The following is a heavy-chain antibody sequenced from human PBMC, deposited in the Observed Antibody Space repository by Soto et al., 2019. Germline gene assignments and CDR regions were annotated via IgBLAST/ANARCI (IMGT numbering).Heavy chain of an antibody. J-gene: IGHJ6*02. D-gene: IGHD2-21*02. V-gene: IGHV4-59*11. CDR3: ARDLWGYCGTDCYPLDV. CDR1: GGSITSHY. CDR2: IHHSGST. Sequence: TSETLSLTCSVSGGSITSHYCSWFRQPPGKGLEWIGYIHHSGSTSYNPSLKSRVTMSVDTSKNHFSLKVNSVTAADTALYYCARDLWGYCGTDCYPLDVWGQGTPVTVSS.